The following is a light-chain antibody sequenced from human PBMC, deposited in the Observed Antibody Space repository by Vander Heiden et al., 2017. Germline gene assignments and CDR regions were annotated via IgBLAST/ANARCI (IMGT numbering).Light chain of an antibody. V-gene: IGLV1-44*01. CDR1: SSNIGSNS. Sequence: QSVLTQPPSASGPTGQRVTISCSGTSSNIGSNSVSWYRRLPGTAPKLLIYIDNQRPSGVPDRFSGSKSGTSASLAISGLQSEDEAEYYCAAWDDNLNGLYVFGTGTKVTVL. J-gene: IGLJ1*01. CDR3: AAWDDNLNGLYV. CDR2: IDN.